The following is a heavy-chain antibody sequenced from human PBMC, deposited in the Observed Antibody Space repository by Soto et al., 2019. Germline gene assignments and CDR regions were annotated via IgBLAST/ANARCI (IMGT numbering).Heavy chain of an antibody. CDR1: GDSVSTGSKY. CDR3: ARSGGGSGWL. Sequence: KPSETLSLTCTVSGDSVSTGSKYWSWSRQPPGKPLEWIAYIYSSGSTNYSPSLKSRVTISRDTSKNQFSLKMTSVTAEDTAVYYCARSGGGSGWLGGQGTLVTVSS. V-gene: IGHV4-61*01. CDR2: IYSSGST. D-gene: IGHD6-19*01. J-gene: IGHJ4*02.